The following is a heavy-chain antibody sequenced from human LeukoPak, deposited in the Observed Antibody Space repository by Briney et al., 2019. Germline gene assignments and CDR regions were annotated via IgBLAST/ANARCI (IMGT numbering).Heavy chain of an antibody. CDR1: GFTFSSYA. V-gene: IGHV3-30-3*01. CDR3: AKDWGNWGSAGYFYLDV. J-gene: IGHJ6*03. Sequence: GGSLRLSCAASGFTFSSYAIHWVRQAPGKGLEWVAVISHDGSSKYYADSVKGRFTISRDNSKNTLNLQMDSLRAEDTAVYYCAKDWGNWGSAGYFYLDVWGKGTTVTVSS. CDR2: ISHDGSSK. D-gene: IGHD7-27*01.